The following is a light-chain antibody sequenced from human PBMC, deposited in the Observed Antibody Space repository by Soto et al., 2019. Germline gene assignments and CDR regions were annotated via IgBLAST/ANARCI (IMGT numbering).Light chain of an antibody. CDR1: SSDVGGYNY. V-gene: IGLV2-14*01. Sequence: QSALTQPASVSGSPGQSITISCTGTSSDVGGYNYVSWYQQHPGKAHKLMIYDVSNRPSGVSNRFSGPKSGNTASLTISGLQAEDEADYYCSSYTRSSALVVFGGGTKLTVL. CDR3: SSYTRSSALVV. J-gene: IGLJ2*01. CDR2: DVS.